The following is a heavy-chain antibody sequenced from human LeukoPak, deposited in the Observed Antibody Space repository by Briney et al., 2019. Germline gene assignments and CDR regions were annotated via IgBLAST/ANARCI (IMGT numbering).Heavy chain of an antibody. J-gene: IGHJ5*02. V-gene: IGHV4-34*01. CDR1: GGSFSGYY. D-gene: IGHD1-7*01. CDR2: INHSGST. CDR3: ARAPSITGTSASVWFDP. Sequence: SETLSLTCAVYGGSFSGYYWSWIRQPPGKGLEWIGEINHSGSTNYNPSLKSRVTISVDTSKNQFSLKLSSVTAADTAVYYCARAPSITGTSASVWFDPWGQGTLVTVSS.